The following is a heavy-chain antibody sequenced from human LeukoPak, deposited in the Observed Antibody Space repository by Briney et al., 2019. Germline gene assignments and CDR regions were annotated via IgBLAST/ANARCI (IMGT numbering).Heavy chain of an antibody. CDR2: SSAYNGNR. CDR1: GYTFTSYG. J-gene: IGHJ4*02. V-gene: IGHV1-18*01. D-gene: IGHD3-3*01. Sequence: ASVKVSCKASGYTFTSYGISWVRQAPGQGLEWMEWSSAYNGNRNYAQNFQGRVTMTTDTSTSTAYMELRSLRSDDTAVYYCARVLRYDFWSAYYFDYWGQGTLVTVSS. CDR3: ARVLRYDFWSAYYFDY.